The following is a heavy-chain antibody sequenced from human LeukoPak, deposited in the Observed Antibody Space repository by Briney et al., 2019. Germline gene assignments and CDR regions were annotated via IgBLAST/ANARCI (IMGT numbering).Heavy chain of an antibody. CDR2: ISYDGSNK. Sequence: GGSLRLSCAASGFTFSDAWMTWVRQAPGKGLEWVAVISYDGSNKYYADSVKGRFTISRDNSKNTLYLQMNSLRAEDTAVYYCARETNYYDSSGYTSGPGWFDPWGQGTLVTVSS. J-gene: IGHJ5*02. D-gene: IGHD3-22*01. CDR1: GFTFSDAW. V-gene: IGHV3-30-3*01. CDR3: ARETNYYDSSGYTSGPGWFDP.